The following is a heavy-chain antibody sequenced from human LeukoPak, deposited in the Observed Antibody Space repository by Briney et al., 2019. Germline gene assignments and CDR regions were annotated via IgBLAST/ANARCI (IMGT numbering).Heavy chain of an antibody. J-gene: IGHJ4*02. D-gene: IGHD2-2*01. CDR1: GFTFSSYG. Sequence: GGSLRLSCAASGFTFSSYGMHWVRQAPGKGLEWVAVIWYDGSNQHYADSVKGRFTISRDNSKNTLYLQMNSLRAEDTAVYYCARDTYCSSTSCYSLFDYWGQGTLVTVSS. CDR2: IWYDGSNQ. V-gene: IGHV3-33*01. CDR3: ARDTYCSSTSCYSLFDY.